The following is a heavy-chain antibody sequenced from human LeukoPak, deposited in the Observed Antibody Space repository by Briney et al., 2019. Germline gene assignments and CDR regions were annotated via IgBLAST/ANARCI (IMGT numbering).Heavy chain of an antibody. D-gene: IGHD3-22*01. J-gene: IGHJ4*02. Sequence: PGGSLRLSCAASGFIFSNYWMSWVRQAPGKGLEWVANIKQDGSDKYYVDSVKGRFTISRDNGKNSLYLEMNSPRAEDTAMYYCAKDGGSGYYYFDYWGQGTLVTVSS. CDR1: GFIFSNYW. CDR3: AKDGGSGYYYFDY. CDR2: IKQDGSDK. V-gene: IGHV3-7*03.